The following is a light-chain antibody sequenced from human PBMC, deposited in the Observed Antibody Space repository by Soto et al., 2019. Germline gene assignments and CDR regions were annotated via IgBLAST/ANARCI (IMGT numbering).Light chain of an antibody. CDR3: QQYSNWPPYT. Sequence: EIVMTQSPATLSVSPGERAALSCRASQSVSSNLAWYQQKPGQAPRLLIYGASTRATGIPARFSGSGSGTEFTLTISSLQSEDFAVYYCQQYSNWPPYTFGQGTNLEI. CDR2: GAS. CDR1: QSVSSN. J-gene: IGKJ2*01. V-gene: IGKV3-15*01.